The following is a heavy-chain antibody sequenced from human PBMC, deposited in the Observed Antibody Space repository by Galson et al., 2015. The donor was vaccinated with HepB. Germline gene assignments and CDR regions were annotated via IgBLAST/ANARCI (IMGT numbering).Heavy chain of an antibody. Sequence: SLRLSCAASGFGFSGSRMSWVHQAPGKGLEWVADINQDGTEKYYVDSVKGRFTVSRDNTQKSLFLQMNGLRAEDTAVYYCARDTWDVLDIVVVPAAFDYWGQGTLVTVSS. J-gene: IGHJ4*02. CDR1: GFGFSGSR. D-gene: IGHD2-2*01. CDR3: ARDTWDVLDIVVVPAAFDY. CDR2: INQDGTEK. V-gene: IGHV3-7*03.